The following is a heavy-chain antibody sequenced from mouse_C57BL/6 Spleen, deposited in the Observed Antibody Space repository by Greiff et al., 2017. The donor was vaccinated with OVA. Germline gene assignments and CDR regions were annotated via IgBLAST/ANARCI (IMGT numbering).Heavy chain of an antibody. Sequence: QVQLQQSGAELVMPGASVKLSCKASGYTFTSYWMHWVKQRPGQGLEWIGEIDPSDSYTNYNQKFKGKSTLTVDKSSSTAYMQLSSLTSEDSAVYYCARSKARGYFDVWGTGTTVTVSS. CDR2: IDPSDSYT. CDR3: ARSKARGYFDV. V-gene: IGHV1-69*01. J-gene: IGHJ1*03. CDR1: GYTFTSYW.